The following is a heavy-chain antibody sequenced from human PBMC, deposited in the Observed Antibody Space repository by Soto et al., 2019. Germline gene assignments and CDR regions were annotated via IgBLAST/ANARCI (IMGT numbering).Heavy chain of an antibody. CDR2: ISGSGGST. J-gene: IGHJ6*03. CDR3: AKVRRYYYYMDV. V-gene: IGHV3-23*01. Sequence: EVQLLESGGGLVQPGGSLRLSCAASGFTFSSYAMSWVRQAPGKGLEWVSAISGSGGSTYYADSVKGRFTISRDNSKNTLYLNMNRLRAEDTAVYYCAKVRRYYYYMDVWGKETKVTVSS. D-gene: IGHD6-6*01. CDR1: GFTFSSYA.